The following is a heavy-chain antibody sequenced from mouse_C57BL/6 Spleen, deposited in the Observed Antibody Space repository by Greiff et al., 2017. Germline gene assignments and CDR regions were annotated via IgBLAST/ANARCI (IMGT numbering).Heavy chain of an antibody. Sequence: VQLQQPGAELVKPGASVKLSCKASGYTFTSYWMHWVKQRPGQGLEWIGMIHPNSGSTNYNEKFKSKATLTVDKSSSTAYMQLSSLTSEDSAVYYCARPYDDDQAMDYWGQGTSVTVSS. J-gene: IGHJ4*01. V-gene: IGHV1-64*01. CDR1: GYTFTSYW. CDR2: IHPNSGST. D-gene: IGHD2-4*01. CDR3: ARPYDDDQAMDY.